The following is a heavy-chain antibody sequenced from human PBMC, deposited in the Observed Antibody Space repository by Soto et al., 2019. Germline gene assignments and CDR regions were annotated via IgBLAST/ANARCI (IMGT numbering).Heavy chain of an antibody. Sequence: QVQLVQSGAEVKKPGASVKVSCKASGYTFTSYGISWVRQAPGQGLEWMGWISAYNGNTNYAQKLQGRVTMTTDTSTSTAYIELRSLRSDDTAVYYCARSTIVVVTAMEGDWFDPWGQGTLVTVSS. CDR2: ISAYNGNT. CDR3: ARSTIVVVTAMEGDWFDP. D-gene: IGHD2-21*02. CDR1: GYTFTSYG. V-gene: IGHV1-18*01. J-gene: IGHJ5*02.